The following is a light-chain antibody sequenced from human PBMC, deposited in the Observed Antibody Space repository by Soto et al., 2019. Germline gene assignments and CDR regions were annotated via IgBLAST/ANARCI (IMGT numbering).Light chain of an antibody. CDR1: QSLVYSYGKTY. Sequence: EIVMTQTPLSLTVTPGQPASISCKPSQSLVYSYGKTYLYWFLQKPGQPPQLLICEVFKRFSGVPDRFSGSGSGTDFTLKISRVEAEDVGIYYCMQSLEVPRTFGQGTKVEI. J-gene: IGKJ1*01. CDR3: MQSLEVPRT. V-gene: IGKV2D-29*01. CDR2: EVF.